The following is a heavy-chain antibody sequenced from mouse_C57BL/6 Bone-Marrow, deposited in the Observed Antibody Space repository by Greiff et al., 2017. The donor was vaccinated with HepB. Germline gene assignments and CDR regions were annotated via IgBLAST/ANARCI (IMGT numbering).Heavy chain of an antibody. Sequence: QVQLQQSGAELVRPGASVTLSCKASGYTFTDYEMHWVKQTPVHGLEWIGAIDPETGGTAYNQKFKGKAILTADKSSSTAYMELRSLTSEDSAVYYCTRPRPLRPFFDYWGQGTTRTVSS. CDR1: GYTFTDYE. D-gene: IGHD2-4*01. CDR2: IDPETGGT. V-gene: IGHV1-15*01. J-gene: IGHJ2*01. CDR3: TRPRPLRPFFDY.